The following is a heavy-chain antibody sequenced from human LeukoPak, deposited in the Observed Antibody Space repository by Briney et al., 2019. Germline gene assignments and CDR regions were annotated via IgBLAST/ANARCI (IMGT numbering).Heavy chain of an antibody. Sequence: SETLSLTCTVSGGSMSSYYWSWIRQPAGKGLEWIGRIYTSGSTNYNPSLKSRVTMSVDTSKNQFSLKLSSVTAADTAVYYCARGRMDYYYYGMDVWGQGTTVTVSS. D-gene: IGHD2-2*03. CDR1: GGSMSSYY. CDR2: IYTSGST. J-gene: IGHJ6*02. V-gene: IGHV4-4*07. CDR3: ARGRMDYYYYGMDV.